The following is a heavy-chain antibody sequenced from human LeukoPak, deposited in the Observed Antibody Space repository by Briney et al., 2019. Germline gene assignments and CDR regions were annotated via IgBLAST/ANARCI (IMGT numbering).Heavy chain of an antibody. J-gene: IGHJ1*01. CDR2: INPNSGGT. Sequence: GASVKVSCKASGYTFTGYYMHWVRQAPGQGLEWMGWINPNSGGTNYAQKFQGRVTMTRDTSISTAYMELSRLRSDDTAVYYCARGTGRCTNGVCNEYFQHWGQGTLVTVSS. CDR1: GYTFTGYY. CDR3: ARGTGRCTNGVCNEYFQH. V-gene: IGHV1-2*02. D-gene: IGHD2-8*01.